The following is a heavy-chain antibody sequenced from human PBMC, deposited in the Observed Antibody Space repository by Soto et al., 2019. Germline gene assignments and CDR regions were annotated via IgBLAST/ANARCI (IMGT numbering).Heavy chain of an antibody. CDR1: GFTFDDYA. J-gene: IGHJ6*03. D-gene: IGHD5-12*01. V-gene: IGHV3-9*01. CDR2: ISWNSGSI. Sequence: GGSLRLSCAASGFTFDDYAMHWVRQAPGKGLEWVSGISWNSGSIGYADSVKGRFTISRDNAKNSLYLQMNSLRAEDTALYYCAKGSGYEFPPSGYYYYMDVWGKGTTVTVSS. CDR3: AKGSGYEFPPSGYYYYMDV.